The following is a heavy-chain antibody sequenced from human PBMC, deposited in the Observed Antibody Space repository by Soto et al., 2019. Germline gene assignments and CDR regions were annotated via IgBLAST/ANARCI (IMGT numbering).Heavy chain of an antibody. J-gene: IGHJ6*02. Sequence: SETLSLTCAVYGGSFSGYYWSWIRQPPGKGLEWIGEINHSGSTNYNPSLKSRVTISVDTSKNQFSLKLSSVTAADTAVYYCARDLRESAAGIYYYYGMYVWGQGTTVTVSS. CDR2: INHSGST. CDR3: ARDLRESAAGIYYYYGMYV. CDR1: GGSFSGYY. D-gene: IGHD6-13*01. V-gene: IGHV4-34*01.